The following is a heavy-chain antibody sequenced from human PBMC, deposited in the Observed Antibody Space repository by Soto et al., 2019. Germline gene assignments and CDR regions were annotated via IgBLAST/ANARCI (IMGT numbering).Heavy chain of an antibody. CDR2: IFPLTDIP. CDR3: ARGPFFVLNDFAS. J-gene: IGHJ4*02. CDR1: GGTFRNYP. D-gene: IGHD3-3*01. Sequence: QVQLVQSGTEVKKPGSSVKVSCKASGGTFRNYPINWVRQAPGQGLEWMGSIFPLTDIPDYAQNFQARLTISAHKSTSTAYMELSSLTSDDTARYFCARGPFFVLNDFASWGQGTLVTVSS. V-gene: IGHV1-69*02.